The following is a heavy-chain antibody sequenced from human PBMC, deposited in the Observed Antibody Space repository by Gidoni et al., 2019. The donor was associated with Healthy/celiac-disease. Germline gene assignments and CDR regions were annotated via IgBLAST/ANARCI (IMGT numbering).Heavy chain of an antibody. Sequence: QVQLQESGPGLVKPSQTLSLTCTVSGGSISSGGYYWCWIRQHPGKGLEWLGYIYYSGSTYYNPSLKSRVTISVDTSKTQFSLKLSSVTAADTAVYYCARDFSGHVDYWGQGTLVTVSS. CDR3: ARDFSGHVDY. D-gene: IGHD3-10*01. CDR2: IYYSGST. J-gene: IGHJ4*02. CDR1: GGSISSGGYY. V-gene: IGHV4-31*03.